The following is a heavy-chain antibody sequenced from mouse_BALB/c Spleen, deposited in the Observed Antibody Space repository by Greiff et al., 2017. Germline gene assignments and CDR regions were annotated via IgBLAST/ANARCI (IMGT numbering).Heavy chain of an antibody. CDR1: GYTFSSYW. V-gene: IGHV1-9*01. D-gene: IGHD1-1*01. CDR3: ARQGLYYYFDY. CDR2: ILPGSGST. Sequence: VQLQQSGAELMKPGASVKISCKATGYTFSSYWIEWVKQRPGHGLEWIGEILPGSGSTNYNEKFKGKATFTADTSSNTAYMQLSSLTSEDSAVYYCARQGLYYYFDYWGQGTTLTVSS. J-gene: IGHJ2*01.